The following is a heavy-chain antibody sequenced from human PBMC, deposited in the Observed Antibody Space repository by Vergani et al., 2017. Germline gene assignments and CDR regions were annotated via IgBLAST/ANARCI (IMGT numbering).Heavy chain of an antibody. CDR3: ARVNTETNGHLYYYYYMDV. V-gene: IGHV4-34*01. J-gene: IGHJ6*03. D-gene: IGHD4-11*01. Sequence: QVQLQQWGGGLLKPSETLSLTCVVNGGSFTSYHWTWIRQSPGEGLEWVGDIDHTGRPDYNPSLKSRLTMSGDKSRNQFSLTLNSVPATDTAIYFCARVNTETNGHLYYYYYMDVWGQGTAVTVS. CDR2: IDHTGRP. CDR1: GGSFTSYH.